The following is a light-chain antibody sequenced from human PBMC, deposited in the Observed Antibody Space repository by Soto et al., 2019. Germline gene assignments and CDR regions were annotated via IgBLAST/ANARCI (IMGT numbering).Light chain of an antibody. J-gene: IGLJ1*01. V-gene: IGLV2-14*01. CDR1: RSDIGDSNF. Sequence: QSALTQPASVSGSPGQSVTISCTGPRSDIGDSNFISWYQQSPGKVPRLLIYEVNNRPSGVSRRFSGSKAGNTASLTISGLLEDDEADYFCASFRSGTILVFGSGTKVTVL. CDR2: EVN. CDR3: ASFRSGTILV.